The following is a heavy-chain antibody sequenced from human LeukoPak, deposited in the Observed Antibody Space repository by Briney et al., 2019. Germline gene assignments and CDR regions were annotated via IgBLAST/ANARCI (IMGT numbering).Heavy chain of an antibody. J-gene: IGHJ4*02. CDR1: GYTFTGYY. D-gene: IGHD3-3*01. CDR2: INPNSGGT. V-gene: IGHV1-2*02. CDR3: ARSPPAYYDFWSGYLDQSNFDY. Sequence: ASVKVSCKASGYTFTGYYMHWVRQAPGQGLEWMGWINPNSGGTNYAQKFQGRVTMTRDTSISTAYMELSRLRSDDTAVYYCARSPPAYYDFWSGYLDQSNFDYWGQGTLVTVSS.